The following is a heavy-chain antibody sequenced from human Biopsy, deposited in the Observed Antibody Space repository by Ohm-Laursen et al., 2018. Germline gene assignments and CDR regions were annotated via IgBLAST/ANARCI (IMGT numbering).Heavy chain of an antibody. CDR3: GREGDDSSGYTPHYFDY. V-gene: IGHV3-33*01. CDR1: GFTFSIYG. D-gene: IGHD3-22*01. CDR2: IWNDGSNK. J-gene: IGHJ4*02. Sequence: SLRLSCAASGFTFSIYGMHWVRQAPGKGLEWVAVIWNDGSNKYYADPVKGRFTISRDDPKNTLYLQMNSLRAEDTAVYYCGREGDDSSGYTPHYFDYWGQGTLVTVSS.